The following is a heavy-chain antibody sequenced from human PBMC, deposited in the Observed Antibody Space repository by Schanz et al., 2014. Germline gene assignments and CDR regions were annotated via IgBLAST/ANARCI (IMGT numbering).Heavy chain of an antibody. CDR1: GYTFTTYY. D-gene: IGHD2-2*01. J-gene: IGHJ4*02. Sequence: QVQLVQSGAEVKKPGVSVKVSCKASGYTFTTYYIHWVRQAPGQGLEWMGKINPSSGTTRIAQNFQGRVTMTRDTSTSTVNMELSSLRSEDTADYYCARGGFFDSTSFDSWGQGTLVTVSS. CDR2: INPSSGTT. V-gene: IGHV1-46*01. CDR3: ARGGFFDSTSFDS.